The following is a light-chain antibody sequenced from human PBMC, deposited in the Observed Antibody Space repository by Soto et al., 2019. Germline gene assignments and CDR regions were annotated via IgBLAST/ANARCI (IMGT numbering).Light chain of an antibody. CDR1: QGISSY. Sequence: IRMYKSPSAVSASTGDRVTITCRASQGISSYLAWFQQTPGKPPKLLIYDASSLESGVPSRFSGSGSGTEFTLTISSLQPDDFATYYCQHYNSYSPAFGQGTKVDIK. J-gene: IGKJ1*01. CDR3: QHYNSYSPA. V-gene: IGKV1-8*01. CDR2: DAS.